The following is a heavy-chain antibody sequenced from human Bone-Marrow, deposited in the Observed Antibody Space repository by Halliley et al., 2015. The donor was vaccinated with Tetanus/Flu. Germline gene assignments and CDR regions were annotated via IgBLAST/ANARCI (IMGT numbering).Heavy chain of an antibody. J-gene: IGHJ4*02. V-gene: IGHV3-33*01. CDR1: GFTFSTFG. Sequence: SLRLSCVASGFTFSTFGMHWVRQAPGKGLEWVALIWSDGGNKYYSDSVKGRFTISRDSSKNTLSLQLNSLRADDTAVYYCAREQGQCIGGRGYPAYFDYWGKGTLVSVSS. CDR2: IWSDGGNK. D-gene: IGHD2-15*01. CDR3: AREQGQCIGGRGYPAYFDY.